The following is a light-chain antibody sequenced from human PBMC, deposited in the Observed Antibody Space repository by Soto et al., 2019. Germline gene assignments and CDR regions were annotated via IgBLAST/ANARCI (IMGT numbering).Light chain of an antibody. CDR1: QSIRKW. Sequence: DIQITQSPTTLSASVGDRVTITCRASQSIRKWLAWYQQKPGKAPKLLIYDASTLESGVPSRFSGSGSGTEFTLTISSLQTDDFATYYCQQYNSYSTWTFGQGTKVEIK. J-gene: IGKJ1*01. CDR2: DAS. CDR3: QQYNSYSTWT. V-gene: IGKV1-5*01.